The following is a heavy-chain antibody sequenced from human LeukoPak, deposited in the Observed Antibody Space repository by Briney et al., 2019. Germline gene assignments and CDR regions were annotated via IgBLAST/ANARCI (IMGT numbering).Heavy chain of an antibody. V-gene: IGHV3-30*02. Sequence: PGGSLRLSCAASGFTFSSYGMHWVRQAPGKGLEWVAVIWYDGSNKYYADSVKGRFTISRDNSKNTLYLEMNSLRPEDTAVYHCAKDSKVAAAGYFFDYWGQGTLVTVSS. CDR3: AKDSKVAAAGYFFDY. J-gene: IGHJ4*02. D-gene: IGHD6-13*01. CDR1: GFTFSSYG. CDR2: IWYDGSNK.